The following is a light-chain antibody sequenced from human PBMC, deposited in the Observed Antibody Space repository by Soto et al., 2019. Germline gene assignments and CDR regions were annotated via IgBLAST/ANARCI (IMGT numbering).Light chain of an antibody. V-gene: IGLV2-14*01. CDR3: SSYTSSSTTVV. Sequence: QSALTQPASVSGSPGQSITISCTGTSSDVGGYNYVSWYQQHPGKAPKLMIYEVSNRPSGVSNRFSGSKSGNTASLTISGLQAEDEADYYCSSYTSSSTTVVFGGGTKVNVL. CDR1: SSDVGGYNY. CDR2: EVS. J-gene: IGLJ2*01.